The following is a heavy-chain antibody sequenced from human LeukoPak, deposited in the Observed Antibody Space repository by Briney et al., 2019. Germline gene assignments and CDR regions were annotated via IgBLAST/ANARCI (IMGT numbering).Heavy chain of an antibody. CDR1: GFTFSNYW. CDR3: AKAPNFSYYYYYMDV. V-gene: IGHV3-74*01. CDR2: INSDGSNT. J-gene: IGHJ6*03. Sequence: GGSLRLSCAASGFTFSNYWMHWVRQAPGKGLVWVSRINSDGSNTAYADSVTGRFTISRDNAKNTLYLQMNSLRAEDTAVYYCAKAPNFSYYYYYMDVWGKGTTVTVSS. D-gene: IGHD3-3*01.